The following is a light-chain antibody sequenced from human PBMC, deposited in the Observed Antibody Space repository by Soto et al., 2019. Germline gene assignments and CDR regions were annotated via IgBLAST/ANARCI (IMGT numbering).Light chain of an antibody. Sequence: QSALTQPRSVSGSPGQSVTISCTGPSSDVGAYNYVSWYQQHPGKAPKLIIYDVTKRPSGVPDRFSGSKSGNTASLTISGLRAEDEADYYCCSYAGSYTFFYVFETGTKLTVL. CDR1: SSDVGAYNY. CDR2: DVT. V-gene: IGLV2-11*01. CDR3: CSYAGSYTFFYV. J-gene: IGLJ1*01.